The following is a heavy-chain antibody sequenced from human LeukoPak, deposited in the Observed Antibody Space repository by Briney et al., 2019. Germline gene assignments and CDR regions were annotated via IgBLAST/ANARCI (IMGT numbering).Heavy chain of an antibody. J-gene: IGHJ4*02. V-gene: IGHV3-33*01. CDR1: GFTFSGYG. Sequence: GGSLRLSCAASGFTFSGYGMHWVRQAPGKGLEWVAVIWYDGSNKYYADSVKGRFTISRDNYKNTLYLQMNSLRAEDTAVYYCARGVHGGSREYYFDYWGQGTLVTVSS. CDR3: ARGVHGGSREYYFDY. CDR2: IWYDGSNK. D-gene: IGHD3-10*01.